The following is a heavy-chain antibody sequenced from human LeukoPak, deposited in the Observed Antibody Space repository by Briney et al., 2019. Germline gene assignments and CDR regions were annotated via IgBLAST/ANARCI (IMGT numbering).Heavy chain of an antibody. CDR1: GYTFTGHY. CDR2: INPNSGAT. CDR3: TRGDW. Sequence: ASVKVSCKASGYTFTGHYIFWVRQAPGQGLEWMGWINPNSGATNYAQKFQGRVTMTRDTSINTAYMELNSLILDDTAVYFCTRGDWWGQGTPVTVS. V-gene: IGHV1-2*02. J-gene: IGHJ4*02. D-gene: IGHD3/OR15-3a*01.